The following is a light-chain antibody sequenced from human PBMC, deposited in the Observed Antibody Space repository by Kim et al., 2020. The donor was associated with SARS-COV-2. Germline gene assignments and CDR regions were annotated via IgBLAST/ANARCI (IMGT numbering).Light chain of an antibody. CDR1: SSDVGGYNY. V-gene: IGLV2-14*01. Sequence: QSALTQPASVSGSPGQSITISCTGTSSDVGGYNYVSWYQQHPGKDPKLMIYDVTNRPSGVSNRFSGSKSGNTASLTISGLQAEDEADYYCSSYTRSSTWVFGGGTKLTVL. CDR2: DVT. J-gene: IGLJ3*02. CDR3: SSYTRSSTWV.